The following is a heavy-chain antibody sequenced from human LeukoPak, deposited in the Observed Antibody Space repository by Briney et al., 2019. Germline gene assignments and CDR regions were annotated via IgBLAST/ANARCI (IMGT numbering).Heavy chain of an antibody. CDR3: ARGRRFSNIAVAVSEQGTRKKYNWFDP. Sequence: SETLTLTCAVYGGSFSGYYWSWIRQPPGKGLEWIGEINHSGSTNYNPSLKSRVTISVDTSKNQFSLKLSSVTAADTAVYYCARGRRFSNIAVAVSEQGTRKKYNWFDPWGQGTLVTVSS. J-gene: IGHJ5*02. D-gene: IGHD6-19*01. V-gene: IGHV4-34*01. CDR1: GGSFSGYY. CDR2: INHSGST.